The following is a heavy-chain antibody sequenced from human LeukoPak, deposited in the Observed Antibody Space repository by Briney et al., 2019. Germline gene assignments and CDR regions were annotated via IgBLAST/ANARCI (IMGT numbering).Heavy chain of an antibody. Sequence: GGSLRLSCAASGFTFSSYSMNWVRQAPGKGLEWVSSISSSYIYYADSVKGRFTISRDNAKNSLYLQMNSLRAEDTAVYYCARAGRIAAAGVYYYYYMDVWGKGTTVTVSS. CDR1: GFTFSSYS. J-gene: IGHJ6*03. D-gene: IGHD6-13*01. V-gene: IGHV3-21*01. CDR2: ISSSYI. CDR3: ARAGRIAAAGVYYYYYMDV.